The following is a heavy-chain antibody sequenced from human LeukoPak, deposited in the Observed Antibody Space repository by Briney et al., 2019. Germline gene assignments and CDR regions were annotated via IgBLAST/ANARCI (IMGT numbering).Heavy chain of an antibody. CDR2: MNSNSGHT. V-gene: IGHV1-8*01. CDR1: GYTITSYD. CDR3: AVVRGVTHYYYYYMDV. D-gene: IGHD3-10*01. J-gene: IGHJ6*03. Sequence: PMATVTVSCMASGYTITSYDYYGVRQPTPRGGEWMGWMNSNSGHTCYAQKFQGRVTMTRNTSISTAYVELSSLRSEDTAVYYCAVVRGVTHYYYYYMDVWGKGTTVTVSS.